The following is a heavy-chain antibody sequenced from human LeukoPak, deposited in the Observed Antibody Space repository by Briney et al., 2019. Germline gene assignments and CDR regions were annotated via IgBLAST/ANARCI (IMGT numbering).Heavy chain of an antibody. Sequence: GGSLRLSCAASGFTFSSYGMSWVRQAPGKGLEWVSAISGSGGSTYYADSVKGRFTISRDNSKNTLYLQMNSLRAEDTAAYYCAKEGTTGTITGWFDPWGQGTLVTVSS. CDR3: AKEGTTGTITGWFDP. D-gene: IGHD1-1*01. CDR1: GFTFSSYG. CDR2: ISGSGGST. V-gene: IGHV3-23*01. J-gene: IGHJ5*02.